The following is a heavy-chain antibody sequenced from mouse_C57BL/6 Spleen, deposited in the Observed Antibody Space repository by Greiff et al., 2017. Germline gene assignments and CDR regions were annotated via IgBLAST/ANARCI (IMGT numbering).Heavy chain of an antibody. CDR2: ISYDGSN. Sequence: ASGPGLVKPSQSLSLTCSVTGYSITSGYYWNWIRQFPGNKLEWMGYISYDGSNNYNPSLKNRISITRDTSKNQFFLKLNSVTTEDTATYYCARELFYFDYWGQGTTLTVSS. J-gene: IGHJ2*01. V-gene: IGHV3-6*01. CDR3: ARELFYFDY. CDR1: GYSITSGYY.